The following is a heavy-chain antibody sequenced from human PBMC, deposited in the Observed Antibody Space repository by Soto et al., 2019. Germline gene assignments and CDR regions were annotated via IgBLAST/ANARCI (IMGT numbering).Heavy chain of an antibody. J-gene: IGHJ4*02. D-gene: IGHD2-15*01. V-gene: IGHV1-18*01. Sequence: QGQMEQSGGEVKKPGASVKVSCKTSGYTFTSYGISWVRQAPGQGLELMGWISDYNGNTIYAQKYEYRATLNKDKSTTTANMELRRLRSADTAVYYCVRDKKRPSGNCLHFDYWRQGTLVTVSS. CDR2: ISDYNGNT. CDR1: GYTFTSYG. CDR3: VRDKKRPSGNCLHFDY.